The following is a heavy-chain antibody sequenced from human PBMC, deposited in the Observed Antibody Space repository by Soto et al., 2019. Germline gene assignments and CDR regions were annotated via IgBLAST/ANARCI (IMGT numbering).Heavy chain of an antibody. CDR2: IWYDGSNK. D-gene: IGHD3-10*01. V-gene: IGHV3-33*01. CDR3: ARGFGELVDAFDI. CDR1: GFTFSSYG. Sequence: QVQLVESGGGVVQPGRSLRLSCAASGFTFSSYGMHWVRQAPGKGLEWVAVIWYDGSNKYYADSVKGRFTISRDNSKNTLYLQMNSLRAEDTAVYSCARGFGELVDAFDIWGQGTMVTVSS. J-gene: IGHJ3*02.